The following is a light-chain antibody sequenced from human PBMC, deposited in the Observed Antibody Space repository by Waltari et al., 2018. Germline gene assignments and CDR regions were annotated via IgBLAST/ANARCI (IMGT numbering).Light chain of an antibody. CDR3: LAWDTSTFFV. Sequence: SFDLTQPPSVSVSPGQPASITCSGDKLGDKYVSWYQQKPGLSPVLVIYEDNKRPSGIPERFSGSNSGNSATLTISGTQSMDEADYYCLAWDTSTFFVFGTGTRVTVL. CDR1: KLGDKY. CDR2: EDN. J-gene: IGLJ1*01. V-gene: IGLV3-1*01.